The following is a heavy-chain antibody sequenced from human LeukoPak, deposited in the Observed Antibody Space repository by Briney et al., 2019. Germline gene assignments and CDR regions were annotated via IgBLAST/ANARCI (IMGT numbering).Heavy chain of an antibody. J-gene: IGHJ4*02. Sequence: ASVKVSCKASGYTFTSYGISWVRQAPGQGLEWMGWISAYNGNTNYAQKLQGRVTMTTDTSTSTAYMELRSLRSDDTAVYYCAITYLTYYYDSSGYSVPDYWGQGTLVTVSS. V-gene: IGHV1-18*01. CDR1: GYTFTSYG. CDR3: AITYLTYYYDSSGYSVPDY. CDR2: ISAYNGNT. D-gene: IGHD3-22*01.